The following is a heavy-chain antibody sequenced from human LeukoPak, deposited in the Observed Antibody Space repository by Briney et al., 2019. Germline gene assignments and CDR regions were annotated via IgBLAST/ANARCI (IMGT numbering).Heavy chain of an antibody. CDR3: ASNNDFWSGYFLSDAFDI. V-gene: IGHV4-38-2*02. Sequence: SETLSLTCTVSGYSISSGYYWGWIRQPPGKGLEWIGSIYHSGSTYYNPSLKSRVTISADTSKNQFSLKLSSVTAADTAVYYCASNNDFWSGYFLSDAFDIWGQGTMVTVSS. D-gene: IGHD3-3*01. CDR2: IYHSGST. CDR1: GYSISSGYY. J-gene: IGHJ3*02.